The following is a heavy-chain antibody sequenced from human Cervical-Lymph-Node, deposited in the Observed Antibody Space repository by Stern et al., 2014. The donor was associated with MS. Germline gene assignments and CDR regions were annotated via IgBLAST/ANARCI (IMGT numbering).Heavy chain of an antibody. D-gene: IGHD6-13*01. CDR2: IYTSGST. CDR1: GGSISSGSYY. V-gene: IGHV4-61*02. CDR3: ARDTIAAAGMDV. Sequence: QLQLQESGPGLVKPSQTLSLTCTVSGGSISSGSYYWSWIRQPAGKGLEWIGRIYTSGSTNYNPSLKSRVTISVDTSKNQFPLKRSSVTAADTAVYYCARDTIAAAGMDVWGQGTTVTVSS. J-gene: IGHJ6*02.